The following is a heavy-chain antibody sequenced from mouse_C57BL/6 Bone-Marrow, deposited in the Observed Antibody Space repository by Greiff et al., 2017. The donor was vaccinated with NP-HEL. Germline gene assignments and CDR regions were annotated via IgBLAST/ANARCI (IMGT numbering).Heavy chain of an antibody. Sequence: QVQLQQPGAELVMPGASVKLSCKASGYTFTSYWMHWVKQRPGQGLEWIGEIDPSDSSTNYNQKFKGKSTLTVDKSSSTAYMQLSSLTSEDSAVYYCARGYYGSSPFAYWGQGTLVTVSA. D-gene: IGHD1-1*01. CDR3: ARGYYGSSPFAY. CDR2: IDPSDSST. J-gene: IGHJ3*01. V-gene: IGHV1-69*01. CDR1: GYTFTSYW.